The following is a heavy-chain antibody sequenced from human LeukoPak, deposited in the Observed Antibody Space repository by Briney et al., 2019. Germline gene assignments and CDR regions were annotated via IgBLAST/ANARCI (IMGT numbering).Heavy chain of an antibody. J-gene: IGHJ6*03. V-gene: IGHV3-21*01. CDR1: GFTFSTYS. CDR3: ARDGGIYYPYFYYYYMDV. CDR2: ISSSSSYI. D-gene: IGHD1-26*01. Sequence: GGSLRLSCAASGFTFSTYSMNWVRQAPGKGLEWVSSISSSSSYIYYADSVKGRFTISRDNAKNSLYLQMNSLRAEDTAVYYCARDGGIYYPYFYYYYMDVWGKGTTVTVSS.